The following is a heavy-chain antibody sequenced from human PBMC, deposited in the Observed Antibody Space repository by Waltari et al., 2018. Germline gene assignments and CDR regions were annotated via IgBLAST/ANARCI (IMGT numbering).Heavy chain of an antibody. CDR1: GGSINPYF. D-gene: IGHD7-27*01. J-gene: IGHJ4*02. V-gene: IGHV4-59*01. CDR3: ARFTGIHWDY. Sequence: QVQLQESGPGLVKPSETLSLTCTISGGSINPYFWRWIRQPPGKGLEWIGYIHYSGSTGYNPSLKSRVTILLDTSRNQFSLQLTSLTTADTAIYYCARFTGIHWDYWGQGTLVTASS. CDR2: IHYSGST.